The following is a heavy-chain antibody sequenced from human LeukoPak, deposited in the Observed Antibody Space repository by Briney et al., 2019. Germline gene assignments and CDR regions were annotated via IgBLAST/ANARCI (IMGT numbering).Heavy chain of an antibody. CDR1: EFTFSSYS. CDR2: ISSSSSYI. CDR3: ARDIPHYGSTHDY. D-gene: IGHD3-10*01. J-gene: IGHJ4*02. V-gene: IGHV3-21*01. Sequence: NPGGSLRLSCAASEFTFSSYSMNWVRQAPGKGLEWVSSISSSSSYIYYADSVKGRFTISRDNAKNSLYLQMNSLRAEDTAVYYCARDIPHYGSTHDYWGQGTLVTVSS.